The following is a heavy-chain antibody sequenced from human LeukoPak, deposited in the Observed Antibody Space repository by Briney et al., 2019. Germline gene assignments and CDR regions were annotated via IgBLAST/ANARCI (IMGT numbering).Heavy chain of an antibody. D-gene: IGHD1-26*01. J-gene: IGHJ5*02. CDR2: INPSGSST. V-gene: IGHV1-46*01. Sequence: ASVKVACKASGYTFTSYYMHWVRQAPGQGLEWMGIINPSGSSTGYAQKFQGRVTMTRDMSTSTDYMELSSLRSEDTAIYYCARDNSVGDNAWWFDPWGQGTLVTVSS. CDR1: GYTFTSYY. CDR3: ARDNSVGDNAWWFDP.